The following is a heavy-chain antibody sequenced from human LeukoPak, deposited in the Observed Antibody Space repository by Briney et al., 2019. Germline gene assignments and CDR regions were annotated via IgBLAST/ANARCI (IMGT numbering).Heavy chain of an antibody. CDR2: INHSGST. CDR3: ARVSGYSYGRKFDY. V-gene: IGHV4-34*01. CDR1: GFTFSNAW. J-gene: IGHJ4*02. Sequence: GSLRLSCAASGFTFSNAWMSWIRQPPGKGLEWIGEINHSGSTNYNPSLKSRVTISVDTSKNQFSLKLSSVTAADTAVYYCARVSGYSYGRKFDYWGQGTLVTVSS. D-gene: IGHD5-18*01.